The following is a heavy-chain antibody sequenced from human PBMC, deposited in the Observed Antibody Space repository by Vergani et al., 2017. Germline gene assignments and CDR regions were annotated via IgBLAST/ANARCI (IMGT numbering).Heavy chain of an antibody. CDR1: GFTFSSYA. CDR3: ASRGASIAARPDYYYYMDV. V-gene: IGHV3-21*01. J-gene: IGHJ6*03. CDR2: ISSGSNYI. Sequence: EVQLLESGGSLVQPGGSLRLSCAASGFTFSSYAMSWVRQAPGKGLEWVSSISSGSNYIYYADSVKGRFTISRDNAKNSLYLQMNSLRAEDTAVYYCASRGASIAARPDYYYYMDVWGKGTTVTVSS. D-gene: IGHD6-6*01.